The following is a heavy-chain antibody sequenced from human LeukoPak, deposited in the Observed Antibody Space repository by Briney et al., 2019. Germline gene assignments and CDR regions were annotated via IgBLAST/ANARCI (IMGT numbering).Heavy chain of an antibody. Sequence: ASVKVSCKASGYTFTSYDINWVRQATGQGLEWMGWMNPNSGNTGYAQKFQGRVTMTRNTSTSTAYMELSSLRSEDTAVYYCARGRRGKVAAAGKDYYYYMDVWGKGTTVTVSS. V-gene: IGHV1-8*01. D-gene: IGHD6-13*01. CDR1: GYTFTSYD. J-gene: IGHJ6*03. CDR2: MNPNSGNT. CDR3: ARGRRGKVAAAGKDYYYYMDV.